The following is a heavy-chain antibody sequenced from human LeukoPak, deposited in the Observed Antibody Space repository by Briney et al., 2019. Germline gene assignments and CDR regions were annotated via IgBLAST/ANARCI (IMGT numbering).Heavy chain of an antibody. D-gene: IGHD2-2*01. V-gene: IGHV6-1*01. J-gene: IGHJ5*02. CDR3: ARRLTQYDCFDP. Sequence: SQTLSLTCAISGDSVSGNSTAYNWIRQSPSRGLEWLGRTYYRSKWYNDYAVSVRGRITVNPDTSKNQFSLHLNSVTPEDTAVYYCARRLTQYDCFDPWGQGILVTVSS. CDR2: TYYRSKWYN. CDR1: GDSVSGNSTA.